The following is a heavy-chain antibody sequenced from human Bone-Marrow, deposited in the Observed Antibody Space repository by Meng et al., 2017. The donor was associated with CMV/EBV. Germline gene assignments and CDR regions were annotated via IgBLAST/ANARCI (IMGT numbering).Heavy chain of an antibody. D-gene: IGHD1-26*01. V-gene: IGHV4-38-2*02. Sequence: GSLRLSCTVSGYSISSGYYWGWIRQPPGKGLEWIGSIYHSGSTYYNPSLKSRVTISVDTSKNQFSLKLSSVTAADTAVYYCARELAGATPYWGQGTLVTVSS. CDR2: IYHSGST. CDR1: GYSISSGYY. CDR3: ARELAGATPY. J-gene: IGHJ4*02.